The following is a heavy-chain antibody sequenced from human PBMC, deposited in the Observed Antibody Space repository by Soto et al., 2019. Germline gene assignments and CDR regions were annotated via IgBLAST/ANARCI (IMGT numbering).Heavy chain of an antibody. CDR3: AKEAAAGTYYYYGMDV. J-gene: IGHJ6*02. V-gene: IGHV3-30*18. D-gene: IGHD6-13*01. CDR1: GFTFSSYG. Sequence: QVQLVESGGGVVQPGRSLRLSCAASGFTFSSYGMHWVRQAPGKGLEWVAVISYDGSNKYYADSVKRRFTISRDNSKNTLYLQMNSLRAEDTAVYYCAKEAAAGTYYYYGMDVWGQGTTVTVSS. CDR2: ISYDGSNK.